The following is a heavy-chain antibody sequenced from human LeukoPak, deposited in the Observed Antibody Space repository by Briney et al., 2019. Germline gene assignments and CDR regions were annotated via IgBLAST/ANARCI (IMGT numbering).Heavy chain of an antibody. D-gene: IGHD6-19*01. CDR3: ASSSTWYYFDY. J-gene: IGHJ4*02. V-gene: IGHV3-30*03. Sequence: GRSLRLSCAASGFTFSSYGMHWVRQAPGKGLEWVAVISYDGSNKYYADSVKGRFTISRDNSKNTLYLQMNSLRAEDTAVYYCASSSTWYYFDYWGQGTLVTVSS. CDR2: ISYDGSNK. CDR1: GFTFSSYG.